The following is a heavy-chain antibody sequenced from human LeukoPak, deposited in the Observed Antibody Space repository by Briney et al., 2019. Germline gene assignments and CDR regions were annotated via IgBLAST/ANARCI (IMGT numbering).Heavy chain of an antibody. CDR2: INPNSGRT. Sequence: SVKFSCKASGYTFTGYYMHWVRQAPGQGLEWMAWINPNSGRTFYAQKFQGRVTVTRDTSISAAYVDLSGLTSDDTAVHYCARGLTDCSGGTCYDYFDYWGQGTQVTVSS. CDR3: ARGLTDCSGGTCYDYFDY. J-gene: IGHJ4*02. CDR1: GYTFTGYY. D-gene: IGHD2-15*01. V-gene: IGHV1-2*02.